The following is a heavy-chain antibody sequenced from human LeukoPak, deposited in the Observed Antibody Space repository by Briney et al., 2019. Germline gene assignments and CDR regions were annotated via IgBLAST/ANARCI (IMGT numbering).Heavy chain of an antibody. CDR3: ATIAAAGLRLDP. CDR1: GGSISSSNYY. CDR2: IYYSGST. D-gene: IGHD6-13*01. Sequence: SETLSLTCTVSGGSISSSNYYWGWIRQPPGKGLEYIGRIYYSGSTYYNPSLKSRVTISVDTSKNQFSLKLTSVTAADTAVYYCATIAAAGLRLDPWGQRTLVTVSS. V-gene: IGHV4-39*01. J-gene: IGHJ5*02.